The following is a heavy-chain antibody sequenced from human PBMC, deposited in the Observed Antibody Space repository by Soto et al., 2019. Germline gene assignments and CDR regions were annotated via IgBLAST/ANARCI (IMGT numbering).Heavy chain of an antibody. Sequence: PGGSLRLSCAASGFTFSSYSMNWVRQAPGKGLEWVSSISSSSSYIYYADSVKGRFTISRDNAKNSLYLQMNSLRAEDTAVYYCARDFWFGELYRPDYYYYGMDVWGQGTTVTVSS. CDR2: ISSSSSYI. J-gene: IGHJ6*02. V-gene: IGHV3-21*01. CDR3: ARDFWFGELYRPDYYYYGMDV. D-gene: IGHD3-10*01. CDR1: GFTFSSYS.